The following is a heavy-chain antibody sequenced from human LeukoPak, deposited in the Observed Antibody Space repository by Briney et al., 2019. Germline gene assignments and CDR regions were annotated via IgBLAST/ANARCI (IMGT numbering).Heavy chain of an antibody. J-gene: IGHJ4*02. D-gene: IGHD3-22*01. Sequence: GRSLRLSCAASGFTFSSYAMHWVRQAPGKGLEWVAVISYDGSNRYYADSVKGRFTISRDNSKNTLYLQMNSLRAEDTAVYYCARDRIDSSGYCLDYWGQGTLVTVSS. CDR1: GFTFSSYA. V-gene: IGHV3-30*04. CDR3: ARDRIDSSGYCLDY. CDR2: ISYDGSNR.